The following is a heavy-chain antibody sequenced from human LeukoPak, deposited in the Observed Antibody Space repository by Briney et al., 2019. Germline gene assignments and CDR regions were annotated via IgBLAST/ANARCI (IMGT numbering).Heavy chain of an antibody. CDR2: IYYSGTSGST. D-gene: IGHD1/OR15-1a*01. CDR3: ARWNSGGDY. J-gene: IGHJ4*02. Sequence: SGTLSLTCSVSGGPISGYHWSWIRQPPGKGLEWIGYIYYSGTSGSTNYNPSLKSRVTISVDTSKNQFSLDLTSVTAAATAVYYCARWNSGGDYWGQGTLVTVSS. V-gene: IGHV4-59*01. CDR1: GGPISGYH.